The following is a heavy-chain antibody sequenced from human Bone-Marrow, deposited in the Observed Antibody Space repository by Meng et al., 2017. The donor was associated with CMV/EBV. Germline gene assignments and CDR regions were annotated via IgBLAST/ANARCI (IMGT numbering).Heavy chain of an antibody. CDR1: GYTFTGYY. CDR2: INPNSGGT. Sequence: VQLVQSGAAVKKTGASVKVSCKASGYTFTGYYMHWVRQAPGQGLEWMGWINPNSGGTNYAQKFQGRVTMTRDTSISTAYMELSRLRSDDTAVYYCARGVIAARLRTVFDPWGQGTLVTVSS. V-gene: IGHV1-2*02. D-gene: IGHD6-6*01. J-gene: IGHJ5*02. CDR3: ARGVIAARLRTVFDP.